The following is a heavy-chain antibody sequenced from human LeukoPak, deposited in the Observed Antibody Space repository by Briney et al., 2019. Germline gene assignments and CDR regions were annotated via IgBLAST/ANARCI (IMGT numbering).Heavy chain of an antibody. CDR1: GGSISSYY. Sequence: SETLSLTCTVSGGSISSYYWSWIRQPPGKGLEWIGYIYYSGSTNYNPSLKGRVTISVDTSKNQFSLKLSSVTAADTAVYYCARGLSWGASGYDFWGQGTLVTVSS. CDR3: ARGLSWGASGYDF. D-gene: IGHD5-12*01. J-gene: IGHJ4*02. V-gene: IGHV4-59*01. CDR2: IYYSGST.